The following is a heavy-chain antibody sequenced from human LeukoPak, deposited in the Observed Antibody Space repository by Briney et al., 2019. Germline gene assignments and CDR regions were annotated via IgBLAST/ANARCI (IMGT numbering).Heavy chain of an antibody. V-gene: IGHV4-59*01. CDR3: ARGLVGGRYNYGPYFDS. CDR2: IYYSGST. J-gene: IGHJ4*02. D-gene: IGHD5-18*01. CDR1: GGSINSYY. Sequence: SETLSLTCSVSGGSINSYYWSWIRQPPGKGLEWIGYIYYSGSTNYNPSLKSRVTMSVDTSKKQLSLSLTSVSAADTAVYFCARGLVGGRYNYGPYFDSWGQGTLVTVSS.